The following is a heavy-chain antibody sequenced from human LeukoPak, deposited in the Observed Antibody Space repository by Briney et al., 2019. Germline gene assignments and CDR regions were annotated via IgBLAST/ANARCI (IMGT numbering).Heavy chain of an antibody. Sequence: PGGSLRLSCAASGFTFSSYEMNWVRQAPGRGLEWVSTISGSGGSTYYADSVKGRFTISRDNSKNTLYLQMNSLRAEDTAVYYCAKETLPYYYGSGSYYNWGQGTLVTVSS. J-gene: IGHJ4*02. CDR2: ISGSGGST. CDR3: AKETLPYYYGSGSYYN. CDR1: GFTFSSYE. V-gene: IGHV3-23*01. D-gene: IGHD3-10*01.